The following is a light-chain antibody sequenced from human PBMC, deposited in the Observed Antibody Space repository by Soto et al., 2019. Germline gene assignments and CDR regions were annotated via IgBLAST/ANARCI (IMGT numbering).Light chain of an antibody. Sequence: QSALTQPASVSGSPGQSITISCTGTSSDVGGYNYVSWYQQHPGKAPKLMIYDVSNRPSGVSNRFSGSKSGNKASLTISGLQAEDEADYYCSSYTSSSTLEWVFGGGTQLTVL. V-gene: IGLV2-14*01. J-gene: IGLJ3*02. CDR1: SSDVGGYNY. CDR3: SSYTSSSTLEWV. CDR2: DVS.